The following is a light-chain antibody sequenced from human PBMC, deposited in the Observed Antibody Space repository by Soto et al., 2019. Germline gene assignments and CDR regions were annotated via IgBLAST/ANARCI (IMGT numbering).Light chain of an antibody. Sequence: EMVLTQSPGTLSLSPGERATLSCRASQCFSYNYLAWYQQKPGQAPRLLIYGASNRATGIPDKFSGSGSGTDFTLTISRLEPEDFAVYYCQQYGTSPRTFGQGTKVDIK. J-gene: IGKJ1*01. CDR1: QCFSYNY. CDR2: GAS. CDR3: QQYGTSPRT. V-gene: IGKV3-20*01.